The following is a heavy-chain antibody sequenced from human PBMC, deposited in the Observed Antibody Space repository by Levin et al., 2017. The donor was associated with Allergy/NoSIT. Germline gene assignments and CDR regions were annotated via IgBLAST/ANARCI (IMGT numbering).Heavy chain of an antibody. CDR1: GFTFSNAW. D-gene: IGHD6-13*01. Sequence: GGSLRLSCAASGFTFSNAWMSWVRQAPGKGLEWVGRIKSKTDGGTTDYAAPVKGRFTISRDDSKNTLYLQMNSLKTEDTAVYYCTTDRGYSRRQQLYWGQGTLVTVSS. CDR3: TTDRGYSRRQQLY. CDR2: IKSKTDGGTT. J-gene: IGHJ4*02. V-gene: IGHV3-15*01.